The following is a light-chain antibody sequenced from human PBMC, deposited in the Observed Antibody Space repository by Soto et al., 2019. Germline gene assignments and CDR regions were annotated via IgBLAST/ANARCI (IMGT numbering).Light chain of an antibody. J-gene: IGLJ3*02. CDR1: SSNIGAGYD. Sequence: QPVLTQPPSVSGAPGQRVTISCTGSSSNIGAGYDVHWYQQLPGTAPKLLIYGNSNRPSRVPDRFSGSKSGTSASLAITGLQAEDEADYYCQSYDSSLSDSWVFGGGTKVTVL. V-gene: IGLV1-40*01. CDR2: GNS. CDR3: QSYDSSLSDSWV.